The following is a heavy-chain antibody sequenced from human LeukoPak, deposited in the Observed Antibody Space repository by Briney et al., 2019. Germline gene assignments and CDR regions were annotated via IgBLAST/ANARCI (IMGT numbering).Heavy chain of an antibody. J-gene: IGHJ6*04. CDR3: AKDGGLRFVEWSHQKDV. CDR1: GGSFSSYY. Sequence: PSETLSLTCTVSGGSFSSYYWSWIRQPPGKGLEWIGYIFYSGSTDYNPSLTSRVTISVDTSNNQFSLRLTSVTAADTAVYYCAKDGGLRFVEWSHQKDVWGKGTTVTVSS. V-gene: IGHV4-59*01. D-gene: IGHD3-3*01. CDR2: IFYSGST.